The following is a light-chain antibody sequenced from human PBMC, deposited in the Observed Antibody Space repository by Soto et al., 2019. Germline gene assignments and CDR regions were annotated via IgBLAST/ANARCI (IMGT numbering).Light chain of an antibody. CDR3: QQYADLPYT. CDR1: QTLTTRF. Sequence: EIVLTQSPGTLSLSPGERATLSCMASQTLTTRFLAWYQQKPGQAPILLIYGASSRAAGIRDRFSGSGSGTEYTLTISRLEPEDFAVYSCQQYADLPYTFGRGTTLEIK. V-gene: IGKV3-20*01. CDR2: GAS. J-gene: IGKJ2*01.